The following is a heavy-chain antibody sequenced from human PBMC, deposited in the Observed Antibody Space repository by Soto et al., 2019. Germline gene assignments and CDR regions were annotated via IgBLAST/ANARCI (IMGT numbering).Heavy chain of an antibody. CDR2: INRDANDI. CDR1: RGAFGDYW. D-gene: IGHD3-10*02. V-gene: IGHV3-74*01. Sequence: EVQLVESGGGLVQPGGSLRLSCEASRGAFGDYWMHWVRQAPGKGLVWVSRINRDANDIIYADSVKGRFTASRDNAKNMVFLQMNSLRVGDTAVYDCARDVPHKWFDSWGQGTLVTVSS. J-gene: IGHJ5*01. CDR3: ARDVPHKWFDS.